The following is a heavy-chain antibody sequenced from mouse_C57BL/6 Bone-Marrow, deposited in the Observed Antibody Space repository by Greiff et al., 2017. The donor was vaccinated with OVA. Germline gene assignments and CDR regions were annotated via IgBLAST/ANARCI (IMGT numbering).Heavy chain of an antibody. D-gene: IGHD1-1*01. CDR3: TREGPLRYFDY. Sequence: EVQLQESGPGLVKPSQSLTLTCSVTGYSITSGYYWNWIRQLPGNKLEWMGYISYDGSNNYNPSLKNRTSFTRDTSRNQYFLMLNSVTAEDAASYCCTREGPLRYFDYWGQGTTLTVSS. J-gene: IGHJ2*01. CDR2: ISYDGSN. V-gene: IGHV3-6*01. CDR1: GYSITSGYY.